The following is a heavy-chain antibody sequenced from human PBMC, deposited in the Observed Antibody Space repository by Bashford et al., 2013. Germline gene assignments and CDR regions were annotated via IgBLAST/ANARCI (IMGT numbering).Heavy chain of an antibody. J-gene: IGHJ6*02. D-gene: IGHD2-8*02. V-gene: IGHV3-48*03. CDR1: GFTFSSYE. CDR3: ARDRGLLYWSPYYYYGMDV. Sequence: GSLRLSCAASGFTFSSYEMNWVRQAPGKGLEWVSYISSSGSTIYYADSVKGRFTISRDNAKNSLYLQMNSLRAEDTAVYYCARDRGLLYWSPYYYYGMDVWGQGTTVTVSS. CDR2: ISSSGSTI.